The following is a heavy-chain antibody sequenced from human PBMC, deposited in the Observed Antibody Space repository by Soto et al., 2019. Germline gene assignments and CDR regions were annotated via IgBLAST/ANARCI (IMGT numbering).Heavy chain of an antibody. CDR3: ARGGSSSDNGMDV. V-gene: IGHV3-48*02. Sequence: EVKLVESGGDLVQPGGSLRLSCAASGFTFSTYSMNWVRQAPGKGLEWVSYISSRSYTIYYVDSVKGRFTMSRDNAKNSLYHQMDSLRNEDTAVYYCARGGSSSDNGMDVWGQGTTVTVSS. CDR1: GFTFSTYS. J-gene: IGHJ6*02. CDR2: ISSRSYTI. D-gene: IGHD6-6*01.